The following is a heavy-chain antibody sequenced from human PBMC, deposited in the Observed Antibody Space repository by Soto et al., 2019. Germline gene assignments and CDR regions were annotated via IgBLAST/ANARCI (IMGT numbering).Heavy chain of an antibody. V-gene: IGHV1-46*01. CDR2: INPSGGST. CDR1: GYTFTSYY. D-gene: IGHD6-25*01. Sequence: LVQSGAEVKKPGASVKVSCKASGYTFTSYYMHWVRQAPGQGLEWMGIINPSGGSTSYAQKFXXXXXXXXXXXXXXXXXXXXXXXXXXXXXXXXXXDRPRAEXXYGXALGXXDPWGQGTLVTV. J-gene: IGHJ5*02. CDR3: XXDRPRAEXXYGXALGXXDP.